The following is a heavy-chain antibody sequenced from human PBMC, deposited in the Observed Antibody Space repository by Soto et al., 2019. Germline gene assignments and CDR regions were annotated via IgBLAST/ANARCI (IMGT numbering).Heavy chain of an antibody. V-gene: IGHV4-34*01. CDR2: INHSGST. J-gene: IGHJ6*02. CDR1: GGSFSGYY. D-gene: IGHD1-26*01. CDR3: ARERGSYSHYYYYYYGLDV. Sequence: PSETLSLTCAVYGGSFSGYYWSWIRQPPGKGLEWIGEINHSGSTNYNPSLKSRVTISVDTSKNQFSLKLSSVTAADTAVYYCARERGSYSHYYYYYYGLDVWGQGTTVTVS.